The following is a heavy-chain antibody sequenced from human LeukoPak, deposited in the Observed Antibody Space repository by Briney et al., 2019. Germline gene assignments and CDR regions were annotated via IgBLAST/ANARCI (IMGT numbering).Heavy chain of an antibody. CDR1: GFSFYDYP. CDR2: ISGDGVKT. V-gene: IGHV3-43*02. J-gene: IGHJ3*02. D-gene: IGHD2-15*01. Sequence: GGSLRLSCAASGFSFYDYPMHWVRQAPGKGLEWVSLISGDGVKTYHADSVRGRFTISRDNSKDSLYLQMNSLRTEDTAMYYCVKEIDTLGTNAFDIWGQGTMVTVSS. CDR3: VKEIDTLGTNAFDI.